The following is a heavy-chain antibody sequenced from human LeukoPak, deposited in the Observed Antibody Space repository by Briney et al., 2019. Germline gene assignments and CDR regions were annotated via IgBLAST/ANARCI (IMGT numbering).Heavy chain of an antibody. Sequence: SETLSLTCTVSGGSISSYYWSWIRQPPGKGLEWIGYIYYSGSTNYNPSLKSRVTISVDTSKNQFSLKLSSVTAADTAVYYCARTGLTIFGVVSAFDIWGQGTMVTVPS. J-gene: IGHJ3*02. CDR2: IYYSGST. CDR3: ARTGLTIFGVVSAFDI. V-gene: IGHV4-59*08. CDR1: GGSISSYY. D-gene: IGHD3-3*01.